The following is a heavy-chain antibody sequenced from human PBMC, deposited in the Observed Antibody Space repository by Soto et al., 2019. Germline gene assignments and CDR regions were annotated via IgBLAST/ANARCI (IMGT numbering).Heavy chain of an antibody. Sequence: EVQLVESGGGLVQPGGSLRVSCEAYGFIFSRYEMHWIRQAPGKGLEWVSYISSSGSKMNYADSVKGRFTVSRDNAKNSLNLDMNSLRAEDTAVYYCARRYSKYLPLDYWGQGTLVTVSS. CDR2: ISSSGSKM. V-gene: IGHV3-48*03. CDR1: GFIFSRYE. J-gene: IGHJ4*02. CDR3: ARRYSKYLPLDY. D-gene: IGHD4-4*01.